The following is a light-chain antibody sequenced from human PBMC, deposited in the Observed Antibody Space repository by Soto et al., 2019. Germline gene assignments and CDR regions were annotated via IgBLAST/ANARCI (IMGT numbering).Light chain of an antibody. CDR2: DTS. V-gene: IGKV3-11*01. J-gene: IGKJ4*01. CDR3: QQRTDWPT. Sequence: EIVLTQSPATLSLSPGESATLSCRASQSVSHFLAWYQQKPGQAPRLLIYDTSSRATGIPGRFSGSGSGTDFTLTIDILEPADAAVYYCQQRTDWPTFGGGTKVDIK. CDR1: QSVSHF.